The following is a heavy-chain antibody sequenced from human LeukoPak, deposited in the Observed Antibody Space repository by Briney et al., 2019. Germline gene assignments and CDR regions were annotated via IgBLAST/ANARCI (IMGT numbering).Heavy chain of an antibody. Sequence: PGGSLRLSCAASGFTFSAFAMTWVRQAPGKGLEWVSDINGGASLRYDAEAVKGRFTISRDNSKNMLYLQMTSLRVDDTAVYYCAKGRFWSGCYDSWGPGTLVIVSS. D-gene: IGHD3-3*01. CDR3: AKGRFWSGCYDS. CDR2: INGGASLR. V-gene: IGHV3-23*01. CDR1: GFTFSAFA. J-gene: IGHJ5*01.